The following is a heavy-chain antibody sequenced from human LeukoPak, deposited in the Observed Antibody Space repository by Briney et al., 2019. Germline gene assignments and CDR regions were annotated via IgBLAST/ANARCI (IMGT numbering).Heavy chain of an antibody. CDR2: INPSGGST. D-gene: IGHD6-19*01. V-gene: IGHV1-46*01. CDR3: AREEQWLVHDY. Sequence: ASVKVSCKASGYTFTSYYMHWVRQAPGQGLEWMGIINPSGGSTSYAQKFQGRVTVTTDTSTSTLYMELSSLRSEDTAVYYWAREEQWLVHDYWGQGTLVTVSS. CDR1: GYTFTSYY. J-gene: IGHJ4*02.